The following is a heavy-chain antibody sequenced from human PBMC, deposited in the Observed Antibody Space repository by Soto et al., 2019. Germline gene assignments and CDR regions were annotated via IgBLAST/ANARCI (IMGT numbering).Heavy chain of an antibody. CDR3: AAISSGWPRGAFDY. CDR2: IYSGGST. CDR1: GFTVSSNY. D-gene: IGHD6-19*01. Sequence: GGSLRLSCAASGFTVSSNYMSWVRQAPGKGLEWVSVIYSGGSTYYADSVKGRFTISRHNSKNTLYLQMNSLRAEDTAVYYCAAISSGWPRGAFDYWGQGTLVTVSS. V-gene: IGHV3-53*04. J-gene: IGHJ4*02.